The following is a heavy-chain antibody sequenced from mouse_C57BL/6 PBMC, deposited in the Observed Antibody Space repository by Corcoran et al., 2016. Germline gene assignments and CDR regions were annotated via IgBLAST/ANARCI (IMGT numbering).Heavy chain of an antibody. CDR2: IFPGSGST. CDR1: GYTFTDYY. D-gene: IGHD1-1*01. V-gene: IGHV1-75*01. J-gene: IGHJ2*01. Sequence: QVQLQQSGPELVKPGASVKISCKASGYTFTDYYIHWVKQRPGQGLEWIGWIFPGSGSTYYNEKFKGKATLTVDKSSSTAYMLLSSLTSEDSAVYFCARDPITTVVAGFDYWGQGTTLTVSS. CDR3: ARDPITTVVAGFDY.